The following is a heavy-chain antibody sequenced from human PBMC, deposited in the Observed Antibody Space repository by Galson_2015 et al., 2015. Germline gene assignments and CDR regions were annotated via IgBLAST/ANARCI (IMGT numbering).Heavy chain of an antibody. D-gene: IGHD6-19*01. CDR1: GFSVSDNY. V-gene: IGHV3-66*03. J-gene: IGHJ4*02. Sequence: LRLSCAASGFSVSDNYLSWVRQAPGKGLEWVSLMYRTGSAYYADSVKGRFTISRDNSKNTLYLQMNSLRAEDTAVYYCARDLLGYSSGWYGFFDYWGQGTLVTVSS. CDR2: MYRTGSA. CDR3: ARDLLGYSSGWYGFFDY.